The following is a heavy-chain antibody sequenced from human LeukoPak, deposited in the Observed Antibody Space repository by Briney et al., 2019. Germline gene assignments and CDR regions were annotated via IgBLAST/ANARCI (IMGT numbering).Heavy chain of an antibody. V-gene: IGHV3-11*01. CDR3: AKDKGYDILTGTFDY. CDR1: GFTFSDYY. Sequence: PGVSLRLSCAACGFTFSDYYMSWIRQAPGKGLEGVSYISSSCSTIFYADFVKGRFTISRENAKNYLYLQMNSLRAEDTALYYCAKDKGYDILTGTFDYWGQGTLVTVSS. CDR2: ISSSCSTI. D-gene: IGHD3-9*01. J-gene: IGHJ4*02.